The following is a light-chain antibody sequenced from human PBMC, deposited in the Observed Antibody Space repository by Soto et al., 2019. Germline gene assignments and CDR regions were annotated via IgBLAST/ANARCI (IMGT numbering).Light chain of an antibody. CDR3: QQYSSIPIT. V-gene: IGKV2-30*01. CDR2: WAS. CDR1: QSLVYSDGNTY. Sequence: DFLITQSPLSLPVTLGQPASISCRSSQSLVYSDGNTYFNLFHQRPGQSPKLLIFWASTREFGVPDRFSGSGSGTDFTLTISSLQPEDVAVYYCQQYSSIPITFGQGTRLEIK. J-gene: IGKJ5*01.